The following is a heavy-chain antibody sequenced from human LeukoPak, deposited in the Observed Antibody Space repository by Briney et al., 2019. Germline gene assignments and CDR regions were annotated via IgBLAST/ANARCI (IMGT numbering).Heavy chain of an antibody. D-gene: IGHD3-10*01. V-gene: IGHV4-39*01. Sequence: PSETLSLTCTVSGGSISSSSYYWGWIRQPPGKGLEWIGSIYYSGSTYYNPSLKSRVTISVDTSKNQFSLKLSSVTAADTAVYYCARHRGGRYGSGSYYIPYYYYYYMDVWGKGTTVTVSS. CDR3: ARHRGGRYGSGSYYIPYYYYYYMDV. CDR2: IYYSGST. J-gene: IGHJ6*03. CDR1: GGSISSSSYY.